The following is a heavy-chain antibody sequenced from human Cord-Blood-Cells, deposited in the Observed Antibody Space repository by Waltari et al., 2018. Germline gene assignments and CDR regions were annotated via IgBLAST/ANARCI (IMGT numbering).Heavy chain of an antibody. D-gene: IGHD3-3*01. Sequence: QLQLQESGSGLVKPSQTLSLTCAVSGGSISSGGYSWSWIRRPPGTGLEWIGYIYHSGSTYYNPSLKSRVTISVDRSKNQFSLKLSSVTAADTAVYYCARVTTIYDFWSGYFYYFDYWGQGTLVTVSS. J-gene: IGHJ4*02. CDR1: GGSISSGGYS. CDR3: ARVTTIYDFWSGYFYYFDY. CDR2: IYHSGST. V-gene: IGHV4-30-2*01.